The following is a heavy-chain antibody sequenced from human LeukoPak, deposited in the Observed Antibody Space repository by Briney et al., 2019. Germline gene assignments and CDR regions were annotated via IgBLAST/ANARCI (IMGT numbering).Heavy chain of an antibody. D-gene: IGHD3-22*01. CDR1: GGSISNYY. V-gene: IGHV4-59*01. J-gene: IGHJ4*02. Sequence: PSETLSLTCTVPGGSISNYYWSWIRQPPGKGLEWIGYISYSGSTNYNPSLKSRVTISVDTSKNQFSLKLSSVTAADTAVYYCARFTHSSGYYPFDYWGQGTLVTVSS. CDR3: ARFTHSSGYYPFDY. CDR2: ISYSGST.